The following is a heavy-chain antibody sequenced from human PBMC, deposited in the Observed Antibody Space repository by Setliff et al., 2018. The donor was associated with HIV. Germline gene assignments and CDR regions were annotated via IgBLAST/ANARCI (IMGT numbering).Heavy chain of an antibody. D-gene: IGHD3-3*01. J-gene: IGHJ5*02. CDR1: GFTFSSYE. CDR3: ARERVLETYYNFWSGSDHWFDP. CDR2: ISSSGSTI. Sequence: GESLTISCAASGFTFSSYEMNWVRQAPGKGLEWVSYISSSGSTIYYADSVKGRFTISRDNAKNSLYLQMNSLRAEDTAVYYCARERVLETYYNFWSGSDHWFDPWGQGTLVTVSS. V-gene: IGHV3-48*03.